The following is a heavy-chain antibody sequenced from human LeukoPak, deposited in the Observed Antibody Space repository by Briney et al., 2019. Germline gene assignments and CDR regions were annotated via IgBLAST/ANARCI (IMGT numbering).Heavy chain of an antibody. D-gene: IGHD2-2*01. CDR2: TKSKTDGGTT. J-gene: IGHJ3*02. CDR3: TTVVVPI. Sequence: GGSLRLSCAASGFTFSNAWMSWVRQAPGKGLEWVGRTKSKTDGGTTDYAAPVKGRFTISRDDSKNTLYLRMNSLKTEDTAVYYCTTVVVPIWGQGTMVTVSS. V-gene: IGHV3-15*01. CDR1: GFTFSNAW.